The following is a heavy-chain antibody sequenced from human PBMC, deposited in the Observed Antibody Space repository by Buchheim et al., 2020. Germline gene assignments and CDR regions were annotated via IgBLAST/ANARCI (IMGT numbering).Heavy chain of an antibody. V-gene: IGHV3-7*01. CDR1: GFTFSSYW. CDR2: IKQDGSEK. CDR3: AREVRYYDSSGYYFDY. D-gene: IGHD3-22*01. Sequence: EVQLVESGGGLVQPGGSLRLSCAASGFTFSSYWMSWVRQAPGKGLEWVANIKQDGSEKYYVDSVKGRFTISREHAKNSMYLQMNSLRAEDTAVYYCAREVRYYDSSGYYFDYWGQGTL. J-gene: IGHJ4*02.